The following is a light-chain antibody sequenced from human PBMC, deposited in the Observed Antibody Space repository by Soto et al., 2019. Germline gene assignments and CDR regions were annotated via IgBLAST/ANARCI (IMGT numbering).Light chain of an antibody. Sequence: DIQMTQSPSSLSASVGDRVTVTCRASQGINNYLAWYQHKPGEVPNLLIYAASTLHSGVPSRFSGSGSGTDFTLTISSLQPDDVAAYYCQKYDSDPFTFGPRTKVDIK. CDR2: AAS. J-gene: IGKJ3*01. CDR1: QGINNY. V-gene: IGKV1-27*01. CDR3: QKYDSDPFT.